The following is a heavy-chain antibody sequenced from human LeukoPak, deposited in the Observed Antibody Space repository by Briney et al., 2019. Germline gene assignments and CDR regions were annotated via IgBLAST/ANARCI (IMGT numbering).Heavy chain of an antibody. Sequence: GASVKVSCKASGYTFTGYYMHWVRQAPGQGLEWMGRINPNSGGTNYAQKFQGRVTITRDTSISTAYMELSRLRSDDTAVYYCARDGLYCSSTSCRTTVFGYWGQGTLVTVSS. CDR1: GYTFTGYY. V-gene: IGHV1-2*06. D-gene: IGHD2-2*01. CDR2: INPNSGGT. CDR3: ARDGLYCSSTSCRTTVFGY. J-gene: IGHJ4*02.